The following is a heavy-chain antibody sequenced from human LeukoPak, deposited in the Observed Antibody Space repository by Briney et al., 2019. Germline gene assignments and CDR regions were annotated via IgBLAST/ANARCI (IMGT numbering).Heavy chain of an antibody. CDR1: GGTFSSYA. J-gene: IGHJ6*03. V-gene: IGHV1-69*01. CDR3: ARNKRRDCSSTSCQTPYYYYYMDV. CDR2: IIPIFGTA. D-gene: IGHD2-2*01. Sequence: ASVKVSCKASGGTFSSYAISWVRQAPGQGLEWMGGIIPIFGTANYAQKFQGRVTITADESTSTAYMELGSLRSEDTAVYYCARNKRRDCSSTSCQTPYYYYYMDVWGKGTTVTVSS.